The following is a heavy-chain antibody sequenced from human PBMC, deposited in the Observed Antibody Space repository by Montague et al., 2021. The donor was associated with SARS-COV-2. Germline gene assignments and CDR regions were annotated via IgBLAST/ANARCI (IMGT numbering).Heavy chain of an antibody. Sequence: SETLSLTYTVSGGSISSYYWGWIRQPPGKGLEWIGYIYYSGSTNYNPSLKSRVTISVDTSKNQFSLKLSSVTAADTAVYYCAGVEGGGVIGYWGQGTLVTVSS. D-gene: IGHD2-8*02. CDR1: GGSISSYY. CDR2: IYYSGST. V-gene: IGHV4-59*01. CDR3: AGVEGGGVIGY. J-gene: IGHJ4*02.